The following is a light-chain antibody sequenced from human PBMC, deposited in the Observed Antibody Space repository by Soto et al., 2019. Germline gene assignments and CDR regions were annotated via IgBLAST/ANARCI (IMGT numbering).Light chain of an antibody. CDR1: HNDIGTYDY. CDR2: GVT. J-gene: IGLJ1*01. Sequence: QSVLTQPTSVSGSPGQSITISCTGNHNDIGTYDYVSWYQQHPGRAPRLLIHGVTTRPSGISDRFSASKSDLTASLTISGLQPEDEADYYCSSFTSNRIYVFG. V-gene: IGLV2-14*03. CDR3: SSFTSNRIYV.